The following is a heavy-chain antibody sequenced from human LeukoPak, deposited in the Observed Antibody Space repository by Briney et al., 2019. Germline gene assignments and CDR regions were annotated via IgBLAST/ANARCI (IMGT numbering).Heavy chain of an antibody. V-gene: IGHV3-23*01. CDR3: AKGSQGWPYFFDY. CDR2: IGSGGEST. Sequence: GGSLRLSCSASGFTFNNFAMSWVRQAPGKGLEWVSAIGSGGESTYYADSVKGRFTISSDNSKNTLSLQMNSLRAEDSAVYYCAKGSQGWPYFFDYWGQGTLVTVSS. J-gene: IGHJ4*02. D-gene: IGHD6-19*01. CDR1: GFTFNNFA.